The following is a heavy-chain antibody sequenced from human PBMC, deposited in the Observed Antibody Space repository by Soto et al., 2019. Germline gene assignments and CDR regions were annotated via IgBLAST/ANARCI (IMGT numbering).Heavy chain of an antibody. Sequence: PGESLKISCKGSGYSFTNYWIGWVRQMPGKGLEWMVIIYPADSDTRYSPSFQGQVTISADKSISTAYLQWSSLKASDTAMYYCARQFIAAAGDAFDIWGQGTMVTVSS. V-gene: IGHV5-51*01. CDR2: IYPADSDT. J-gene: IGHJ3*02. D-gene: IGHD6-13*01. CDR1: GYSFTNYW. CDR3: ARQFIAAAGDAFDI.